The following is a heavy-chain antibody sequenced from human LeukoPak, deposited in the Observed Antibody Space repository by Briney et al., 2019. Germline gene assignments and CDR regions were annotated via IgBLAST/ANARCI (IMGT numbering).Heavy chain of an antibody. D-gene: IGHD3-16*01. CDR1: GFAFSNSW. Sequence: GGSLRLSRAASGFAFSNSWMTWVRQAPGKGLEWVANINHDGSEKYYVGSMKGRFTISRDNVKNSLYLQVNSLRAEDTAVYYCARDSGHGGIFDYWGQGTLVTVSS. J-gene: IGHJ4*02. CDR3: ARDSGHGGIFDY. V-gene: IGHV3-7*01. CDR2: INHDGSEK.